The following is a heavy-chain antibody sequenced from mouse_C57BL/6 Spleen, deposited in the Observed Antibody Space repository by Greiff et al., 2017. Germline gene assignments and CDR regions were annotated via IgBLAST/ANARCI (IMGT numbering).Heavy chain of an antibody. CDR2: INYDGSST. Sequence: EVQVVESEGGLVQPGSSMKLSCTASGFTFSDYYMAWVRQVPEKGLEWVATINYDGSSTYYLDSLKSRFIISRDTAKNILYLQMSSLKSEDTATYYCARALLGAMDYWGQGTSVTVSS. CDR1: GFTFSDYY. V-gene: IGHV5-16*01. CDR3: ARALLGAMDY. D-gene: IGHD2-10*01. J-gene: IGHJ4*01.